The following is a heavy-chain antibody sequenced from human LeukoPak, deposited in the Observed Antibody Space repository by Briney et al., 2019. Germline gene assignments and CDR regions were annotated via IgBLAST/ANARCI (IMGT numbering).Heavy chain of an antibody. CDR1: GFTFNSHA. V-gene: IGHV3-23*01. J-gene: IGHJ4*02. CDR3: ANEVRPNDY. D-gene: IGHD4/OR15-4a*01. CDR2: IDISGGST. Sequence: GGSLRLSCAVSGFTFNSHAMCWVRQAPGQGLEWVSSIDISGGSTYYADSVKGRFTISRDNSKNTLYLQMNSLRGEDTALYFCANEVRPNDYWGQGTLVTVS.